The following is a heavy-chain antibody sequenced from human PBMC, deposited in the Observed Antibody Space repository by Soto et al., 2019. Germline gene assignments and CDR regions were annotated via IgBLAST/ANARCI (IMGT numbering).Heavy chain of an antibody. D-gene: IGHD3-3*01. J-gene: IGHJ5*02. V-gene: IGHV2-5*02. CDR3: ARRGVAGPGDWLDP. CDR1: GFSLNTNGVG. CDR2: IYWDGDK. Sequence: QITLKESGPTLMKPTQTLTLTCSLSGFSLNTNGVGVGWIRQPPGKALEWLALIYWDGDKRYSPSLKSRLTISKDTSRDQVVLTMTNLDFVDTATYYCARRGVAGPGDWLDPWGQGVLVTVSS.